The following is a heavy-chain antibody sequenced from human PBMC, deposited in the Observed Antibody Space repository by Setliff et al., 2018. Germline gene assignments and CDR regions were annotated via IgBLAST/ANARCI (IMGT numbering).Heavy chain of an antibody. CDR1: GYTFTDDY. CDR2: IDPEDGKT. J-gene: IGHJ4*02. V-gene: IGHV1-69-2*01. Sequence: ASVKVSCKASGYTFTDDYVYWVKQAPGKGLEWMGRIDPEDGKTVYAEKFQGRVIISADTSIDTVYLEIDSLRSEDTAVYYCAFRRGYIYGLDNWGQGTLVTVS. D-gene: IGHD5-18*01. CDR3: AFRRGYIYGLDN.